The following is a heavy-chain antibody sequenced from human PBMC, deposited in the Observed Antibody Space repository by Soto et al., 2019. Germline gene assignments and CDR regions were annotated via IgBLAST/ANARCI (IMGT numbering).Heavy chain of an antibody. Sequence: DVQLLESGGGLVQPEGSLRLSCAASGFTFSSIALAWARQGPGKGLEWVAVVSIGGSTHYADSVRGRFTISRDNSKNTLSLQMNSLTAEDTAVYFCAKRRGAGGHFDYWGQGALVTVSS. D-gene: IGHD2-15*01. J-gene: IGHJ4*02. CDR1: GFTFSSIA. V-gene: IGHV3-23*01. CDR3: AKRRGAGGHFDY. CDR2: VSIGGST.